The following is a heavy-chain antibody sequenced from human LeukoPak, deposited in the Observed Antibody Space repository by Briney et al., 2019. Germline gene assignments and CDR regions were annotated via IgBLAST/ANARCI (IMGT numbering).Heavy chain of an antibody. CDR1: GGSVSDSGYY. Sequence: SETLSLTCTVSGGSVSDSGYYWGWFRQTPGMALEWIGTSHYSRSPYYNPSLKSRLTTSVDAAKNEFSLNLRSVTASDTAVYYCARRREYHIFDYWGQGTLVTVSS. CDR2: SHYSRSP. CDR3: ARRREYHIFDY. J-gene: IGHJ4*02. D-gene: IGHD2-2*01. V-gene: IGHV4-39*01.